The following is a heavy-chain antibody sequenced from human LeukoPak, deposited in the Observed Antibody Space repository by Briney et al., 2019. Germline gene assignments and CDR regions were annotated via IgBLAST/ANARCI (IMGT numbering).Heavy chain of an antibody. D-gene: IGHD3-10*01. CDR2: IHYSGST. CDR1: SGSITSDY. CDR3: ARGFREVLDAFDI. J-gene: IGHJ3*02. V-gene: IGHV4-59*01. Sequence: SETLSLTCSVSSGSITSDYWSWIRQPPGKALEGIGYIHYSGSTNYNPSLRSRVAMSVDTSKNQFSLTLSSVTAADTAVYYCARGFREVLDAFDIWGQGTMVTVSS.